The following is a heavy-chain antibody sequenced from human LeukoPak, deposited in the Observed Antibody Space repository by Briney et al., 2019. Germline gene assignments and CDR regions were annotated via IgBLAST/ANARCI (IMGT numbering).Heavy chain of an antibody. D-gene: IGHD2-15*01. CDR2: INSDGSST. CDR3: ARVRYCSGGSCYPTYFDC. CDR1: GFTFSSYW. V-gene: IGHV3-74*01. J-gene: IGHJ4*02. Sequence: GGSLRLSCAASGFTFSSYWMHWVRQAPGKGLVWVSRINSDGSSTSYADSVKGRFTNSRDNAKNTLYLQMNSLRAEDTAVYYCARVRYCSGGSCYPTYFDCWGQGTLVTVSS.